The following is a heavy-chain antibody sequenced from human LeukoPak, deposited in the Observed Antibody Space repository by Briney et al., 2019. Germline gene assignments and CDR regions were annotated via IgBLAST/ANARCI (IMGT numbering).Heavy chain of an antibody. D-gene: IGHD6-13*01. J-gene: IGHJ4*02. V-gene: IGHV1-3*01. CDR2: INAGNGNT. CDR3: AREEGYSSSWYSLDY. CDR1: GYTFTSYA. Sequence: ASVKVSCKASGYTFTSYAMHWVRQAPGQRLEWMGWINAGNGNTKYSQKFQGRVTITADESTSTAYMELSSLRSEDTAVYYCAREEGYSSSWYSLDYWGQGTLVTVSS.